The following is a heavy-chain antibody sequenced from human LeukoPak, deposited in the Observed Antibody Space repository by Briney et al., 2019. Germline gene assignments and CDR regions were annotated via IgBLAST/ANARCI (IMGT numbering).Heavy chain of an antibody. CDR2: INYDGTST. V-gene: IGHV3-74*01. CDR1: GLTFGSYW. CDR3: AKDRRIAVAGTGDDRNAFDI. J-gene: IGHJ3*02. D-gene: IGHD6-19*01. Sequence: GGSLRLSCVASGLTFGSYWMHWVRKAPGKGPVWVSRINYDGTSTTYADSVKGRFTVSRDNGKKTVSLQINSLRPDDTAVYYCAKDRRIAVAGTGDDRNAFDIWGQGTMVTVSS.